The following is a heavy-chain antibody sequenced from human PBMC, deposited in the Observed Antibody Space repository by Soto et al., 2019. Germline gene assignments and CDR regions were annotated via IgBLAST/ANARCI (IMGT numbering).Heavy chain of an antibody. V-gene: IGHV1-69*19. CDR1: GGTFSSYA. D-gene: IGHD2-15*01. Sequence: QVQLVQSGAEVKKPGSSVKVSCKASGGTFSSYAISWVRQAPGQGLEWMGGIIPIFGTANYAQKFQGRVTITADESTSTAYMELSSLRSEDTAVYYCARVSAEYCSGCSCYSFDYWGQGTLVTVSS. CDR3: ARVSAEYCSGCSCYSFDY. J-gene: IGHJ4*02. CDR2: IIPIFGTA.